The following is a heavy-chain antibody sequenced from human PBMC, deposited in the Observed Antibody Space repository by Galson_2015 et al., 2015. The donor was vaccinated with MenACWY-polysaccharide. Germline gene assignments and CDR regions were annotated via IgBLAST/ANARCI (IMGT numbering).Heavy chain of an antibody. CDR3: AKISSGWYRDRFDD. D-gene: IGHD6-13*01. V-gene: IGHV3-23*01. CDR1: GFNFNNYA. CDR2: ITNTGGPT. J-gene: IGHJ4*02. Sequence: SLRLSCAVSGFNFNNYAMTWVRQAPGKGLEWVSAITNTGGPTSYADSVKGRFTISRDNSKYTLYLAMNRMRAEDTAVYYCAKISSGWYRDRFDDWGQGTLVTVSS.